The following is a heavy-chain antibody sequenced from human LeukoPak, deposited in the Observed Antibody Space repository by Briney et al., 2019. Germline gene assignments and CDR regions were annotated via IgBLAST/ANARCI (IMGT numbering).Heavy chain of an antibody. CDR1: GGSISSYY. Sequence: SETLSLTCTVSGGSISSYYWSWIRQPPGKGLEWIGYIYYSGSTNYNPSLKSRVTISVDTSKNQFSLKLSSVTAADTAVYYCARGTVLLWFGELSRFVDYWGQGTLVTVSS. D-gene: IGHD3-10*01. J-gene: IGHJ4*02. CDR3: ARGTVLLWFGELSRFVDY. V-gene: IGHV4-59*01. CDR2: IYYSGST.